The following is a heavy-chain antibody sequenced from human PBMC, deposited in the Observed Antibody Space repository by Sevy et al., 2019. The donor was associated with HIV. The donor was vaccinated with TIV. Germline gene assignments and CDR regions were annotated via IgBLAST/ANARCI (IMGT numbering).Heavy chain of an antibody. Sequence: GGSLRLSCAASGFTFSSYAMHWVRQAPGKGLEWVAVISYDGSNKYYADSVKGRFTISRDNSKNTRYLKMNSLKAEDTAVYYCARSTYYDFWSGYHGIYYYYYGMDVWGQGTTVTVSS. D-gene: IGHD3-3*01. CDR2: ISYDGSNK. V-gene: IGHV3-30-3*01. J-gene: IGHJ6*02. CDR3: ARSTYYDFWSGYHGIYYYYYGMDV. CDR1: GFTFSSYA.